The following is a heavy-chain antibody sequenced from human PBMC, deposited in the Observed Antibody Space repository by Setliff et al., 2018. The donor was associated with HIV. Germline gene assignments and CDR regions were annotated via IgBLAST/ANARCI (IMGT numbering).Heavy chain of an antibody. V-gene: IGHV4-38-2*01. J-gene: IGHJ6*02. CDR2: MQHSGRT. Sequence: KTSETLSLTCAVSGYSISSGYYWGWIRQPPGKGLEWIGEMQHSGRTNYNPSLRSRVTTSVDTSKSQFSLKLSSVTAADTAVYYCARIFGDQGYYYGMDVWGQGTTVTVSS. CDR1: GYSISSGYY. D-gene: IGHD3-3*01. CDR3: ARIFGDQGYYYGMDV.